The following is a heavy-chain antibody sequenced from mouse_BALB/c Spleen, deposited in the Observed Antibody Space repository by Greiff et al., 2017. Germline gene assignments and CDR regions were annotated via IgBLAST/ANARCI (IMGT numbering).Heavy chain of an antibody. V-gene: IGHV5-6-5*01. J-gene: IGHJ2*01. CDR3: AREDDGYYFDY. Sequence: EVNVVESGGGLVKPGGSLKLSCAASGFTFSSYAMSWVRQTPEKRLEWVASISSGGSTYYPDSVKGRFTISRDNARNILYLQMSSLRSEDTAMYYCAREDDGYYFDYWGLGTTLTVSS. CDR2: ISSGGST. CDR1: GFTFSSYA. D-gene: IGHD2-3*01.